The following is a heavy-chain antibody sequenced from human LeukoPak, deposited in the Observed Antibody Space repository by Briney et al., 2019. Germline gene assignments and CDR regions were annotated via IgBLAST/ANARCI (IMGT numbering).Heavy chain of an antibody. CDR3: AREDGYGSSWGYFDY. V-gene: IGHV3-30-3*01. CDR2: ISYDGSKK. Sequence: GGSLRLSCAASGFSFSSYPMDWVRQAPGQGLEWVAVISYDGSKKYYADSVKGRFTISRDNSKNTLYLQMNSLRGEDTAVYYCAREDGYGSSWGYFDYWGQGTLVTVSS. J-gene: IGHJ4*02. D-gene: IGHD6-13*01. CDR1: GFSFSSYP.